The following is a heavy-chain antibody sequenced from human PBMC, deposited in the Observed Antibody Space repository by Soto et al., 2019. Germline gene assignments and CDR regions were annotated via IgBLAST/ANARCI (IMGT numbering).Heavy chain of an antibody. CDR3: AKDQYSGYELGPDAFDI. D-gene: IGHD5-12*01. J-gene: IGHJ3*02. V-gene: IGHV3-9*01. Sequence: SMRLSCAASGFTFDDYAMHWVRQAPGKGLEWVSGISWNSGSIGYADSVKGRFTISRDNAKNSLYLQMNSLRAEDTALYYCAKDQYSGYELGPDAFDIWGQGTMVTVSS. CDR1: GFTFDDYA. CDR2: ISWNSGSI.